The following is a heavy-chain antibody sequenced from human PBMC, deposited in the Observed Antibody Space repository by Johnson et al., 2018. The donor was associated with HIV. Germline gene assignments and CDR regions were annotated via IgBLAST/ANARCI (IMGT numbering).Heavy chain of an antibody. Sequence: VQLVESGGGLVQPGGSLRLSCAASGFIFSSYWMSWVRQAPGKGLEWVANIKQDGSDKYYVDSVKGRFTISRDNANNSLYLQMNSLRAEDTALYYCAKRATVVSGSPSDAFDIWGQGTMVTVSS. CDR3: AKRATVVSGSPSDAFDI. D-gene: IGHD4-23*01. CDR1: GFIFSSYW. J-gene: IGHJ3*02. CDR2: IKQDGSDK. V-gene: IGHV3-7*03.